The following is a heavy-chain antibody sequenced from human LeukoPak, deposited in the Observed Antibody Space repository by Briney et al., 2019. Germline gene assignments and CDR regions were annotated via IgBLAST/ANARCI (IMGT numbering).Heavy chain of an antibody. J-gene: IGHJ5*02. D-gene: IGHD3-16*01. CDR3: ARHRDVWGSLGPFDP. CDR1: GGSISSGSHS. V-gene: IGHV4-61*01. Sequence: SETLSLTCTVSGGSISSGSHSRNWIRQHPGKGLEWIGYIYYSGSTNYNPSLKSRVTISVDTSKNQFSLKLSSVTAADTAVYYCARHRDVWGSLGPFDPWGQGTLVTVSS. CDR2: IYYSGST.